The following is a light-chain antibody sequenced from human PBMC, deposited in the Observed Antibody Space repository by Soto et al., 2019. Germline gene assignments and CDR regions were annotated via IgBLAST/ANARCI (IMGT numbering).Light chain of an antibody. CDR1: QSVSSSY. V-gene: IGKV3-20*01. J-gene: IGKJ1*01. CDR3: QEHGSSSWT. Sequence: EIVLTQSPGTLSLSPGERATLSCRASQSVSSSYLAWDQKKPGQVPRLLISGAARRATGIPDRFSGSASETDFTLTISKLEPEDCAVCYCQEHGSSSWTFGQGTKVDIK. CDR2: GAA.